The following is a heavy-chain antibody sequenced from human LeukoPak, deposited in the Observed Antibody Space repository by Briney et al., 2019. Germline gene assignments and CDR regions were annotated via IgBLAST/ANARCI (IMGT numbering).Heavy chain of an antibody. CDR2: ISAYNGNT. CDR1: GYTFTSYG. D-gene: IGHD5-24*01. CDR3: ASNGYNYNWFDP. Sequence: ASVKVSCKASGYTFTSYGISWVRQAPGQGLEWMGWISAYNGNTNYAQKLQGRVTMTTNTSTSTAYMELRSLRSDDTAVYYCASNGYNYNWFDPWGQGTLVTVSS. J-gene: IGHJ5*02. V-gene: IGHV1-18*01.